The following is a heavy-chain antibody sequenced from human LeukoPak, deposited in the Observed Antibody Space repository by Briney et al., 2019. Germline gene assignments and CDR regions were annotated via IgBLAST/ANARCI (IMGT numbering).Heavy chain of an antibody. CDR2: IHSSGTT. CDR3: ARDSSRSYFDF. CDR1: GGSMSSYY. D-gene: IGHD3-10*01. Sequence: PSETLSLTCTVSGGSMSSYYWTWIRQPAGRGLEWIGRIHSSGTTDYNPSLKSRVTMSVDTSKNQFSLKLDSVTAADTAVYYCARDSSRSYFDFWGQGTLVTVSS. V-gene: IGHV4-4*07. J-gene: IGHJ4*02.